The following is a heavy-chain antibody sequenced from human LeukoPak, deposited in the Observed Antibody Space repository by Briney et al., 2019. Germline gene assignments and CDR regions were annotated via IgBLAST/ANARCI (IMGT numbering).Heavy chain of an antibody. CDR3: ARHQDYGSGKYYLGY. CDR2: IYYSGST. D-gene: IGHD3-10*01. V-gene: IGHV4-59*08. Sequence: SETLSLTCTVSGGSISSYYWSWIRQPPGKGLEWIGFIYYSGSTNYNPSLKRRVTISVDTSKNQFSLKLTSVTAADTAVYYCARHQDYGSGKYYLGYWGQGTLVTVSS. J-gene: IGHJ4*02. CDR1: GGSISSYY.